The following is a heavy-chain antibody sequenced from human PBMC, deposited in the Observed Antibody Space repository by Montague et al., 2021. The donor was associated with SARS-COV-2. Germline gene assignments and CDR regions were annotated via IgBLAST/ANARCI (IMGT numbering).Heavy chain of an antibody. CDR2: ISSSSSTI. V-gene: IGHV3-48*04. CDR1: GFTFSSYS. J-gene: IGHJ6*02. D-gene: IGHD6-19*01. Sequence: SLRLSCAASGFTFSSYSMNWVRQAPGKGLEWVSYISSSSSTIYXXXSXXXRFXISRDNAKNSLYLQMNSLRAEDTAVYYCARDQGGSVSSGPYYYGMDVWGQGTTVTVSS. CDR3: ARDQGGSVSSGPYYYGMDV.